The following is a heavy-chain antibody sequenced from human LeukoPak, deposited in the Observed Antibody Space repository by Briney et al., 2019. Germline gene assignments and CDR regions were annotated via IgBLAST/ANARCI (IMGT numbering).Heavy chain of an antibody. CDR2: IIPILGIA. V-gene: IGHV1-69*04. CDR3: ARVVDDSRSDYFDY. CDR1: GGTFSSYA. Sequence: GASVKVSCKASGGTFSSYAISWVRQAPGQGLGWMGRIIPILGIANYAQKFQGRVTITADKSTSTAYMELSSLRSEDTAVYYCARVVDDSRSDYFDYWGQGTLVTVSS. D-gene: IGHD3-22*01. J-gene: IGHJ4*02.